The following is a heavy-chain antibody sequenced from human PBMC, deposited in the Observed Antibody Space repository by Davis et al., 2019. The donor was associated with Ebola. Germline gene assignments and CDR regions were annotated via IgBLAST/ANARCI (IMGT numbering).Heavy chain of an antibody. J-gene: IGHJ4*02. CDR2: TYYRSKWHF. D-gene: IGHD5-24*01. V-gene: IGHV6-1*01. Sequence: HSQTLSLTCAISGDSVPSNTAAWNWIRQSPSRGLEWLGRTYYRSKWHFDYAVSVKSRITINSDTSKNQFSLQLNSVTPEDTAVYYCTKGRDGYNKLFDYWGQGTLVTVSS. CDR3: TKGRDGYNKLFDY. CDR1: GDSVPSNTAA.